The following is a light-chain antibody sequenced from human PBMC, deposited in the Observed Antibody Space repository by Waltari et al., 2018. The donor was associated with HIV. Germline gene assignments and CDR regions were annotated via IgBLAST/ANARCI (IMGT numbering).Light chain of an antibody. CDR1: QSLLYSANNKNY. Sequence: DIVMTPPPASLAVSLDERATINCKSSQSLLYSANNKNYLAWSQQKPGQPPKLLIYWASTRESGVPDRFSGSGSGTDFTLTISSLQADDVAVYYCHQYFSAPWTFGQGTKVEIK. CDR2: WAS. CDR3: HQYFSAPWT. J-gene: IGKJ1*01. V-gene: IGKV4-1*01.